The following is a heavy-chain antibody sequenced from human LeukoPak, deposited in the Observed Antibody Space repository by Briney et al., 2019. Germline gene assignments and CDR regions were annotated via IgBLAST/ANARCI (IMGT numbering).Heavy chain of an antibody. CDR2: IYYSGST. V-gene: IGHV4-59*01. Sequence: SETLSLTCTVSGGSLSSYYWSWIRQPPGKGLEWIGYIYYSGSTDYNPSLKSRVTISVDTSKNQFSLKLSSVTAADTAVYYCARSYDGSGYYPYFDYWGQGTLVTVSS. CDR3: ARSYDGSGYYPYFDY. CDR1: GGSLSSYY. J-gene: IGHJ4*02. D-gene: IGHD3-22*01.